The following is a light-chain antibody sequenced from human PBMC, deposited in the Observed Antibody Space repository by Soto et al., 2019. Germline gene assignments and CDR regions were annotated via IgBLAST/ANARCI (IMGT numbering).Light chain of an antibody. CDR1: QDIRKY. CDR3: QQYRDLPIT. CDR2: DAS. V-gene: IGKV1-33*01. Sequence: DIQMTQSPSSLSASVGDRVTITCQASQDIRKYLYCYQQKPGKAPTVLIYDASNLETGVPSRFSGSGSGTHFTLTISRLQPEDFAVYYCQQYRDLPITFGQGTRLEIK. J-gene: IGKJ5*01.